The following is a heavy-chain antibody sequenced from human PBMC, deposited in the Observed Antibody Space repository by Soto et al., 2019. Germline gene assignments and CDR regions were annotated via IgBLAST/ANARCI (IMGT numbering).Heavy chain of an antibody. Sequence: QVQLQQWGAGLLKPSETLSLTCAVYGGSFSGNYLSWIRHPPGRGLGWMGEINLIVDTNYNPSLKSRVTISVDTSKNQFSLKLTSVTAADTAVYYCASGRGVRGSIITTYYSYGLDVWGQGTTVTVSS. D-gene: IGHD3-10*01. J-gene: IGHJ6*02. CDR1: GGSFSGNY. CDR2: INLIVDT. CDR3: ASGRGVRGSIITTYYSYGLDV. V-gene: IGHV4-34*02.